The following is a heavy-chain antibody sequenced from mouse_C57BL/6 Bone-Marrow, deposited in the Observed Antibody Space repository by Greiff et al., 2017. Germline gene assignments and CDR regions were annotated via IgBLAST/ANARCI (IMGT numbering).Heavy chain of an antibody. D-gene: IGHD4-1*02. CDR2: IHPNSGST. CDR1: GYTFTSYW. Sequence: VQLQQPGAELVKPGASVKLSCKASGYTFTSYWMHWVKQRPGQGLEWSGMIHPNSGSTNYNEKFKSKATLTVDKSSSTAYMQRSSLTSEDSAVYYCARSCNWPWFAYWGQGTLVTVSA. J-gene: IGHJ3*01. CDR3: ARSCNWPWFAY. V-gene: IGHV1-64*01.